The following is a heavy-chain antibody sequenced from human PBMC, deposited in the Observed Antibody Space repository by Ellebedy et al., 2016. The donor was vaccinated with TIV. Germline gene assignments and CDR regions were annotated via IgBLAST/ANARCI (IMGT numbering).Heavy chain of an antibody. CDR3: AGAVAGSDFDY. CDR2: INHSGST. Sequence: MPSETLSLTCAVYGGSFSGYYWSWIRQPPGKGLEWIGEINHSGSTNYNPSLKSRVTISVDTSKNQFSLKLSPVTAADTAVYYCAGAVAGSDFDYWGQGTLVTVSS. J-gene: IGHJ4*02. CDR1: GGSFSGYY. V-gene: IGHV4-34*01. D-gene: IGHD6-19*01.